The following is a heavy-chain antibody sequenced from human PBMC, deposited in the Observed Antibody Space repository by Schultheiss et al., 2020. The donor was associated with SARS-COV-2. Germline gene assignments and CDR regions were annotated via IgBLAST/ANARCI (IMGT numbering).Heavy chain of an antibody. J-gene: IGHJ3*02. CDR1: GFSFSGYW. V-gene: IGHV3-30*03. Sequence: GESLKISCVGSGFSFSGYWMHWVRQIPGKGLAWVALITYDGRHTYYADSVKGRFTISRDNSKNTLYVQMNSLKTDDTAVYYCASEGLREAFDIWGPGTKVTVSS. CDR2: ITYDGRHT. D-gene: IGHD4-17*01. CDR3: ASEGLREAFDI.